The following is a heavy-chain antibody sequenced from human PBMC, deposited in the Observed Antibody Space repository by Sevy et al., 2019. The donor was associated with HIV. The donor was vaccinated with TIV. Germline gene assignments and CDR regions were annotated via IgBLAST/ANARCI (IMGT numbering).Heavy chain of an antibody. CDR2: ISASGGST. CDR1: GFTFISYP. D-gene: IGHD5-12*01. V-gene: IGHV3-23*01. J-gene: IGHJ4*02. CDR3: AKEDYSGYAFDY. Sequence: GGSLRLSCVASGFTFISYPMAWVRQAPGKGLEWVSTISASGGSTYYADSVKGRFTISRDNSKNMVNLEMNILRADDMAPYYCAKEDYSGYAFDYWGQGTVVTVSS.